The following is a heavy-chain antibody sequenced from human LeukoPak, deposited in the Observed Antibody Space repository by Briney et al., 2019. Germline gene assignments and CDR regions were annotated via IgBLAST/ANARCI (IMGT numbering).Heavy chain of an antibody. CDR3: ARLLYGSGSLDY. D-gene: IGHD3-10*01. CDR1: GYSFTSYG. V-gene: IGHV1-18*04. J-gene: IGHJ4*02. CDR2: ISAYNGNT. Sequence: ASVKVPCKASGYSFTSYGISWVRQAPGQGLEWMGWISAYNGNTNYAQKLQGRVTMTTDTSTSTAYMELRSLRSDDTAVYYCARLLYGSGSLDYWGQGTLVTVSS.